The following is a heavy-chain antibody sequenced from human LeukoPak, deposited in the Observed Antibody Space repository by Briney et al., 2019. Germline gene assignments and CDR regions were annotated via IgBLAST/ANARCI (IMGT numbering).Heavy chain of an antibody. Sequence: QPGGSLRLSCAASGFTFSSYGMYWVRQAPGKGLEWVAFIRYDGSNKYYADSVKGRFTISRDNSKNTLYLQMNSLRAEDTAVYYCAKKYGSSSGGWFDPWGQGTLVTVSS. V-gene: IGHV3-30*02. J-gene: IGHJ5*02. CDR1: GFTFSSYG. CDR2: IRYDGSNK. CDR3: AKKYGSSSGGWFDP. D-gene: IGHD6-6*01.